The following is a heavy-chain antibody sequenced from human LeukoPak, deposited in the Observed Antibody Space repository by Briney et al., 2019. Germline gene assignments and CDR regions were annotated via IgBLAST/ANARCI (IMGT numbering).Heavy chain of an antibody. CDR3: AADLGYYYDSSGHLHY. CDR1: GYTFTSYG. Sequence: ASVKVSCKASGYTFTSYGISWVRQAPGQGLEWMGWISAYNGNTNYAQKFHERVTITRDMSTSTAYLELSSLRSDDTAVYYCAADLGYYYDSSGHLHYWGQGTLVTVSS. V-gene: IGHV1-18*01. D-gene: IGHD3-22*01. CDR2: ISAYNGNT. J-gene: IGHJ4*02.